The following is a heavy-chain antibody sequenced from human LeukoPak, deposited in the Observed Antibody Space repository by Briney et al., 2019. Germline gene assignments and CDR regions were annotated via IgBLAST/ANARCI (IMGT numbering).Heavy chain of an antibody. CDR3: AKGVSGYYELMDY. V-gene: IGHV3-53*01. Sequence: GGSLRLSCAASGFTVSSNYMSWVRQAPGKGLEWVSVIYSGGSTYYADSVKGRFTISRDNSKNTLYLQMNSLRAEDTAVYYCAKGVSGYYELMDYWGQGTLVTVSS. CDR2: IYSGGST. D-gene: IGHD3-22*01. CDR1: GFTVSSNY. J-gene: IGHJ4*02.